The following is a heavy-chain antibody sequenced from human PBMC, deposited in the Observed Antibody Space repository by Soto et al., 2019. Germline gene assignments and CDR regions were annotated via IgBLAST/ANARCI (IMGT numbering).Heavy chain of an antibody. CDR1: GGSVSSGSYY. CDR2: IYYSGST. V-gene: IGHV4-61*01. D-gene: IGHD3-22*01. Sequence: SETLSLTCTVSGGSVSSGSYYWSWIRQPPGKGLEWIGYIYYSGSTNYNPSLKSRVAISVDTSKNQFSLKLSSVTAADTAVYYCARGTALIHYYHSSGSCYFDYWGQGTLVTVSS. J-gene: IGHJ4*02. CDR3: ARGTALIHYYHSSGSCYFDY.